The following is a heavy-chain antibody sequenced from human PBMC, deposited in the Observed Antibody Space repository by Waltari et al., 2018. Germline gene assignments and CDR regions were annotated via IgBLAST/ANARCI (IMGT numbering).Heavy chain of an antibody. CDR3: TTLEDFDY. Sequence: EVQLVESGGGLVQPGGSLKLSCAASGFTFSGSAMHWVRQASGKGREWFGRIRSKPNNYATAYAASVEGRFTISRDDSKNTAYLQMNSLKTEDTAVYYCTTLEDFDYWGQGTLVTVSS. V-gene: IGHV3-73*01. J-gene: IGHJ4*02. CDR2: IRSKPNNYAT. CDR1: GFTFSGSA.